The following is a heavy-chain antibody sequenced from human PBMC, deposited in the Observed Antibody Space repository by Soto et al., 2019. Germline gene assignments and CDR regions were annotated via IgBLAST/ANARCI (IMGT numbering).Heavy chain of an antibody. D-gene: IGHD5-18*01. Sequence: EVQLLESGGGVGQPGGSLRLSCAASGFTFSSYAMSWVRQAPGKGLEWVSAISCSGGSKYYADSVKGRFTISRDNSKNTLYLQLNSLRAEDTAVYYCAKGKAMAPDDSWGQGTLVTVSS. J-gene: IGHJ4*02. CDR2: ISCSGGSK. CDR1: GFTFSSYA. V-gene: IGHV3-23*01. CDR3: AKGKAMAPDDS.